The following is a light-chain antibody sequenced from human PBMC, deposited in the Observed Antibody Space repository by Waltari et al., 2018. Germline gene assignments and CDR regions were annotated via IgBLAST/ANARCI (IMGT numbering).Light chain of an antibody. V-gene: IGLV1-44*01. CDR2: SNN. Sequence: QSVLPQPPSASGTPGQRATIPCSGSSSTIGSNPVSWSQQLTGTAPKLLIYSNNQRPSGVPDRFSGSKSGTTASLAISGLQSEDEAAYYCAAWDDSLDGWVFGGGTKLTVL. CDR1: SSTIGSNP. J-gene: IGLJ3*02. CDR3: AAWDDSLDGWV.